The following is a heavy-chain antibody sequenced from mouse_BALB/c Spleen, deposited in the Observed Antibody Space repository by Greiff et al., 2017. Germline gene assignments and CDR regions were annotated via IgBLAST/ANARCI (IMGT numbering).Heavy chain of an antibody. CDR2: IYPGDGDT. CDR1: GYTFTSYW. Sequence: QVQLQQSGAELARPGASVKLSCKASGYTFTSYWMQWVKQRPGQGLEWIGAIYPGDGDTRYTQKFKGKATLTADKSSSTAYMQLSSLASEDSAVYYCARGFITTATFAYWGQGTLVTVSA. D-gene: IGHD1-2*01. V-gene: IGHV1-87*01. J-gene: IGHJ3*01. CDR3: ARGFITTATFAY.